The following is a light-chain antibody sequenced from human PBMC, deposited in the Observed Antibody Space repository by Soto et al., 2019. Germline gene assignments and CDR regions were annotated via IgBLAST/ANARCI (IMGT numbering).Light chain of an antibody. CDR1: QSVSSY. CDR3: QQYNNWPPLT. CDR2: DAS. Sequence: EIVLTQSPATLSLFPGERATLSCRASQSVSSYLAWYQQKPGQAPRLLIYDASTRATGIPARFSGSGSGTEFTLTISSLQSEDFAVYYCQQYNNWPPLTFGGGTKVDI. V-gene: IGKV3-15*01. J-gene: IGKJ4*01.